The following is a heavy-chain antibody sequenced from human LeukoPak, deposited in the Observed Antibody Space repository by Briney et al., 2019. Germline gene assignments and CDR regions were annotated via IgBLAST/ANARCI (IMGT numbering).Heavy chain of an antibody. CDR3: AREVITTYYFDY. J-gene: IGHJ4*02. D-gene: IGHD3-22*01. V-gene: IGHV1-8*01. CDR2: MNPNSGNT. CDR1: GYTFTSYD. Sequence: ASVKVSCKASGYTFTSYDINWVRQATGQGLEWMGWMNPNSGNTGYAQKFQGRVTMTRNTSISTAYMELSSLRSEDTAVYYCAREVITTYYFDYWGQGTLVTVSS.